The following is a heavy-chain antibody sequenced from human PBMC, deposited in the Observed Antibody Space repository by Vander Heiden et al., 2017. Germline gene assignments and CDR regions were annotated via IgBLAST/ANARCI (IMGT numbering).Heavy chain of an antibody. J-gene: IGHJ5*02. CDR1: GGSFSGYC. CDR3: ARGRKVVVGATTRRWFDP. V-gene: IGHV4-34*01. D-gene: IGHD1-26*01. CDR2: INHSGST. Sequence: QVQLQQWGAGLLKPSETLSLTCAVYGGSFSGYCWSWIRQPPGKGLEWIGEINHSGSTNYNPSLKSRVTISVDTSKNQFSLKLSSVTAADTAVYYCARGRKVVVGATTRRWFDPWGQGTLVTVSS.